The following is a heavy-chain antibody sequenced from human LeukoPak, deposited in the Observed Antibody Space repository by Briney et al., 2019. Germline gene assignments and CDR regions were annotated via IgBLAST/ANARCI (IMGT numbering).Heavy chain of an antibody. CDR3: ATDTA. CDR1: GYTLTELS. J-gene: IGHJ5*02. V-gene: IGHV1-69*13. Sequence: SVKVSCKVSGYTLTELSMHWVRQAPGKGLEWMGGIIPIFGTANYAQKFQGRVTITADESTSTAYMELSSLRSEDTAVYYCATDTAWGQGTLVTVSS. D-gene: IGHD5-18*01. CDR2: IIPIFGTA.